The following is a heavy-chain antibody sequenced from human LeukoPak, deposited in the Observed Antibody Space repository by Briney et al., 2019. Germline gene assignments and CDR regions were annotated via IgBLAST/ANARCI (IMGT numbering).Heavy chain of an antibody. Sequence: SETLSLTCTVSGGSISSSSYYWGWIRQPPGKGLEWIGSIYYSGSTYYNPSLKSRVTISVDTSKNQFSLKLSSVTAADTAVYYCAREHYDILTGYYYYGMDVWGQGTTVTVSS. CDR3: AREHYDILTGYYYYGMDV. V-gene: IGHV4-39*07. D-gene: IGHD3-9*01. CDR2: IYYSGST. J-gene: IGHJ6*02. CDR1: GGSISSSSYY.